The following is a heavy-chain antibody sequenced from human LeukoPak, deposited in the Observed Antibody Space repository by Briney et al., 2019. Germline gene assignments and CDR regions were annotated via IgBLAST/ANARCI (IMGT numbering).Heavy chain of an antibody. V-gene: IGHV1-18*01. Sequence: ASVKVSCKASGYTFTSYGISWVRQAPGQGLEWMGWISAYNGNTNYAQKLQGRVTMTTDTSTSTAYMELRSLRSDDTAVYYCARDPISDYGEYVTFDIWGQGTMVTVSS. CDR2: ISAYNGNT. CDR1: GYTFTSYG. D-gene: IGHD4-17*01. CDR3: ARDPISDYGEYVTFDI. J-gene: IGHJ3*02.